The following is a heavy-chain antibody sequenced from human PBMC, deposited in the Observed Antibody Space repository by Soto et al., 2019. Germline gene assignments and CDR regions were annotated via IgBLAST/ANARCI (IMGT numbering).Heavy chain of an antibody. Sequence: EVQLVESGGGLVQPGGSLRLSCAVSGLTFRTYWMCWVRQVPGKGLEWVANINEDGSETYYLDSVRGRFTISRDNAHNSLYLQMNYPRVEDTALYYCASTAYYVDNWGQGTLVTVSS. V-gene: IGHV3-7*01. CDR3: ASTAYYVDN. CDR1: GLTFRTYW. J-gene: IGHJ4*02. CDR2: INEDGSET. D-gene: IGHD2-21*01.